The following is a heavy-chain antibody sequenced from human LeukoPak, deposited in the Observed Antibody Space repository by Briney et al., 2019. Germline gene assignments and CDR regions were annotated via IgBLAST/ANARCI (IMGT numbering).Heavy chain of an antibody. CDR3: ARVLWVGWGSGYYYGMDV. CDR1: GGSISSGGYC. J-gene: IGHJ6*02. V-gene: IGHV4-31*03. CDR2: IYYSGST. Sequence: SETLSLTCTVSGGSISSGGYCWSWIRQHPGQGLEWIGYIYYSGSTYYNPSLKSRVTISVDTSKNQFSLKLSSVTAADTAVYYCARVLWVGWGSGYYYGMDVWGQGTTVTVSS. D-gene: IGHD7-27*01.